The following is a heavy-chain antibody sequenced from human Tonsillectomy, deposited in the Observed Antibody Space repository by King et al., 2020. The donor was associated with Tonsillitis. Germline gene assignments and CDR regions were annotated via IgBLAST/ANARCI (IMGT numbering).Heavy chain of an antibody. CDR1: GFSFNSYD. V-gene: IGHV3-48*03. CDR2: ISSSASTI. D-gene: IGHD3-10*01. CDR3: ARGGGLWFGEVIV. Sequence: QLVQSGGGLVQPGGSLRLSCAASGFSFNSYDMNWVRQAPGKGLEWVSYISSSASTIYYADSVKGRFTISRDNAKNSLYLQMNSLRAEDTAVYYCARGGGLWFGEVIVWGQGTLVTVSS. J-gene: IGHJ4*02.